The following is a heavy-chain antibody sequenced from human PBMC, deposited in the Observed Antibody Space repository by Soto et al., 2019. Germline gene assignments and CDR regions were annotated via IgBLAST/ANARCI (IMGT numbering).Heavy chain of an antibody. CDR3: XXXXXXXGYFDY. V-gene: IGHV3-30*03. Sequence: QVQLVESGGGVVQPGRSLRLSCAASGXTFSSYGMHWVRQAPGKGLEWVAVISYDGSNKYYADSVKGRFTISRDNSKNTLYLQMNSLRAEDTXXXXXXXXXXXXGYFDYWGQGTLVTVSS. CDR2: ISYDGSNK. J-gene: IGHJ4*02. CDR1: GXTFSSYG.